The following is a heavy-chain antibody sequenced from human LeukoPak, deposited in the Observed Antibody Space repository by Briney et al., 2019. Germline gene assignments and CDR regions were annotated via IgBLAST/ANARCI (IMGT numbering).Heavy chain of an antibody. D-gene: IGHD3-22*01. J-gene: IGHJ4*02. CDR1: GFPVRSNY. CDR3: ARTTYYYDSSGYFDY. V-gene: IGHV3-53*01. Sequence: PGGSLRLSCAASGFPVRSNYMSWVRQAPGKGLEWVSVIYSGGSTYYADSVKGRFTISRDNSKNTLYLQMNSLRAEDAAVYYCARTTYYYDSSGYFDYWGQGTLVTVSS. CDR2: IYSGGST.